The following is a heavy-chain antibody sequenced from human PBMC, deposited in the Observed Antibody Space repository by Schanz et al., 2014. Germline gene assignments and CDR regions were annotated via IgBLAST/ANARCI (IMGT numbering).Heavy chain of an antibody. V-gene: IGHV3-11*01. J-gene: IGHJ6*02. Sequence: QVQLVESGGGLVKPGGSLRLSCAASGFTFSDYYMNWIRQAPGKGLEWVSYISNSGYTIYYADSVKGRFTISRDNAKNSLYLQRTSLRAEDTAVYYWARDPPPYSSSPYYWYYGMDVWGQGTTVTVSS. CDR2: ISNSGYTI. CDR1: GFTFSDYY. D-gene: IGHD6-6*01. CDR3: ARDPPPYSSSPYYWYYGMDV.